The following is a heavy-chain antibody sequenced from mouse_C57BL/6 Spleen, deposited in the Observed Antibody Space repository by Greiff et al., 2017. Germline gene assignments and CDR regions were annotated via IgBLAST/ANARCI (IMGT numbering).Heavy chain of an antibody. CDR3: ARQCTTVVAPYYFDY. Sequence: EVQRVESGGGLVKPGGSLTLSCAASGFTFSSYTMSWVRQTPEKRLEWVATISGGGGNTYYPDSVKGRFTISRDHAKNTLYLQMSSLRSEDTALYYCARQCTTVVAPYYFDYWGQGTPLTVSS. J-gene: IGHJ2*01. V-gene: IGHV5-9*01. D-gene: IGHD1-1*01. CDR1: GFTFSSYT. CDR2: ISGGGGNT.